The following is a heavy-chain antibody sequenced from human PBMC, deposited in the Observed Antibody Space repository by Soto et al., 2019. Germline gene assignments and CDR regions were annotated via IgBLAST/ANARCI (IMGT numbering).Heavy chain of an antibody. J-gene: IGHJ4*02. Sequence: QVQLVQSGAEVKKPGASVKVSCKASGYTFTNYVISWVRQAPGQGLEWMGWIIAYNGNTNSAQRLQGRVTMTTDTSTSTVHMELRSLRSDDTAVYYCARSHSSGWPNFDYWGQGTLVTVSS. D-gene: IGHD6-19*01. V-gene: IGHV1-18*01. CDR2: IIAYNGNT. CDR3: ARSHSSGWPNFDY. CDR1: GYTFTNYV.